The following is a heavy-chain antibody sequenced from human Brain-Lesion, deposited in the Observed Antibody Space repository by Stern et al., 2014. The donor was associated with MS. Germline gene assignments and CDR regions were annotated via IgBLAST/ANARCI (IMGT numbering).Heavy chain of an antibody. CDR2: IKPNAAET. J-gene: IGHJ4*02. CDR1: GFTFNNYW. Sequence: EVQLVESGGGLVKPGGSLRLSCTASGFTFNNYWMSWVRQAPGKGLEWISRIKPNAAETEYAPPVKGSSIISRDDAKTTPSLQLNGLITEDTAVYFFGADVSYQGSGEIDFWGQGTLVTVSS. D-gene: IGHD3-10*01. V-gene: IGHV3-15*01. CDR3: GADVSYQGSGEIDF.